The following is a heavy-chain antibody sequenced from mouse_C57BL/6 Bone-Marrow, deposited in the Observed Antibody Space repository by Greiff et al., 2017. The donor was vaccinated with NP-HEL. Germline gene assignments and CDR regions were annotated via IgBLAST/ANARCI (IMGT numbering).Heavy chain of an antibody. V-gene: IGHV1-52*01. D-gene: IGHD5-5*01. Sequence: QVQLQQPGAELVRPGSSVKLSCKASGYTFTSYWMHWVKQRPIQGLEWIGNIDPSDSETHYNQKFKDKATLTVDKSSSTAYMQLRSLTSEDSAVYYCARERIPTSTLFDYWGQGTTLTVSS. CDR3: ARERIPTSTLFDY. CDR2: IDPSDSET. CDR1: GYTFTSYW. J-gene: IGHJ2*01.